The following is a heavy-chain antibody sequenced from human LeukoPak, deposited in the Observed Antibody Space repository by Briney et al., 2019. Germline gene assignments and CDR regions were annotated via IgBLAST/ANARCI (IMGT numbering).Heavy chain of an antibody. Sequence: QAGGSLRPSCAASGFTFSSLAMGWVRQAPGKGLEWLSVISDSGGTTYYADSVKGRFTISRDNSRNTLYLQMNSLRVEDTAVYYCAKDARRSSGWYFFDHWGQGTLVTVSS. CDR1: GFTFSSLA. CDR2: ISDSGGTT. CDR3: AKDARRSSGWYFFDH. J-gene: IGHJ4*02. D-gene: IGHD6-19*01. V-gene: IGHV3-23*01.